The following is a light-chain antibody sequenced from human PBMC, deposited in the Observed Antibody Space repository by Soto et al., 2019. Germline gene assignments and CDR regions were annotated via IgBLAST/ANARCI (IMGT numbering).Light chain of an antibody. V-gene: IGLV2-23*02. CDR3: CSFTSSNTHV. J-gene: IGLJ1*01. CDR2: EVN. Sequence: QSVLTQPASVSVSPGQSITSSCTGTSSDFGNYNLVSWYQQHPGKVPKLILFEVNKRPSGVSGRFSGSKSGNAASLTISGLQAEDEADYYCCSFTSSNTHVFGTGTKVT. CDR1: SSDFGNYNL.